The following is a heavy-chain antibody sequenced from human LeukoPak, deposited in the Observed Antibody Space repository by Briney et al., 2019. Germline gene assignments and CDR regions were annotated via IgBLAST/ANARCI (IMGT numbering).Heavy chain of an antibody. CDR3: AREGELQDYFDY. Sequence: ASVKVSCKASGGTLISYAISWVRQAPGQGLEWMGWISAYNGNTNYAQKLQGRVTMTTDTSTSTAYMELRSLRSDDTAVYYCAREGELQDYFDYWGQGTLVTVSS. CDR2: ISAYNGNT. D-gene: IGHD1-26*01. J-gene: IGHJ4*02. CDR1: GGTLISYA. V-gene: IGHV1-18*01.